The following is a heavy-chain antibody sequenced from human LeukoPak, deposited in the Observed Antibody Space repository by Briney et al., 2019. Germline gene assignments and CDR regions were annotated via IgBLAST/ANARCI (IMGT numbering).Heavy chain of an antibody. D-gene: IGHD1-26*01. CDR1: GFTFSYFA. Sequence: GGSQRLSCAASGFTFSYFAMHWVRQAPGKGLEHVSAISSDGTTTHYANSVKGRFTISRDNSKNTLYLQMGSLRADDMAVYYCARSLGATAYWGQGTLVTVSP. CDR3: ARSLGATAY. CDR2: ISSDGTTT. J-gene: IGHJ4*02. V-gene: IGHV3-64*01.